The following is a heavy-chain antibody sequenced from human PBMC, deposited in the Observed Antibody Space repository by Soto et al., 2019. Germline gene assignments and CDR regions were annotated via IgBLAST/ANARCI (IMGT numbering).Heavy chain of an antibody. CDR3: TRDASRDSSARGWFDP. D-gene: IGHD6-13*01. Sequence: GGSLRLACAASGFTFRSFTMNWVRQAPGKGLEWVSTISSNSAYIYYTDALRGRFTISRDNAKNSLHLQMNSLRAEDTAVYYCTRDASRDSSARGWFDPWGPGTLVTVSS. CDR2: ISSNSAYI. J-gene: IGHJ5*02. CDR1: GFTFRSFT. V-gene: IGHV3-21*01.